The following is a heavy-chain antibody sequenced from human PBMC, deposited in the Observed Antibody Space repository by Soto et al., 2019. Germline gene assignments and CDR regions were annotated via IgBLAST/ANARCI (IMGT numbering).Heavy chain of an antibody. CDR2: ISWNSGSI. D-gene: IGHD3-16*01. CDR3: AKDTGYDYITNYFDY. CDR1: GFTFDDYA. Sequence: GGSLRLSCAASGFTFDDYAMHWVRQAPGKGLEWVSGISWNSGSIGYADSVKGRFTISRDNAKNSLYLQMNSLRAEDTVLYYCAKDTGYDYITNYFDYWGQGTLVTVSS. J-gene: IGHJ4*02. V-gene: IGHV3-9*01.